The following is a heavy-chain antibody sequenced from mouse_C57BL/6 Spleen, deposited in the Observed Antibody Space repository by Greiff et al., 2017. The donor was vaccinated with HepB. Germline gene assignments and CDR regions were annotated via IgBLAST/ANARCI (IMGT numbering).Heavy chain of an antibody. CDR2: ISDGGSYT. CDR3: ARSYYDYDDFDY. D-gene: IGHD2-4*01. CDR1: GFTFSSYA. Sequence: EVKLMESGGGLVKPGGSLKLSCAASGFTFSSYAMSWVRQTPEKRLEWVATISDGGSYTYYPDNVKGRFTISRDNAKNNLYLQMSHLKSEDTAMYYCARSYYDYDDFDYWGQGTTLTVSS. J-gene: IGHJ2*01. V-gene: IGHV5-4*03.